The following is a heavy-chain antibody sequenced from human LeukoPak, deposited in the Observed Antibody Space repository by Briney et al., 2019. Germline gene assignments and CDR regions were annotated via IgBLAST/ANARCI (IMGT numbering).Heavy chain of an antibody. CDR2: IYHSGST. D-gene: IGHD3/OR15-3a*01. J-gene: IGHJ5*02. CDR1: GYSISSGYY. Sequence: PSETLSLTCTVSGYSISSGYYWGWIRQPPGKGLEWIGSIYHSGSTYYNPSLKSRVTISVDTSKNQFSLKLSSVTAADTAVYYCTRVWTSRAGFDPWGQGTLVTVSS. V-gene: IGHV4-38-2*02. CDR3: TRVWTSRAGFDP.